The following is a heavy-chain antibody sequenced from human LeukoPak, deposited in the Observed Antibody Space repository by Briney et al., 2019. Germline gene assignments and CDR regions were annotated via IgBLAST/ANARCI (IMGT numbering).Heavy chain of an antibody. CDR3: AKMPAYYYDSSGYAFHFDY. CDR2: ISVSGGST. V-gene: IGHV3-23*01. Sequence: GGSLRLSCAASAFTFATYAMSWVRQAPGQGLEWVSPISVSGGSTHYADSVRGRFTTSRDNSKSTLYLQMNSLRAEDTAIYYCAKMPAYYYDSSGYAFHFDYWGQGSLVTVSS. J-gene: IGHJ4*02. CDR1: AFTFATYA. D-gene: IGHD3-22*01.